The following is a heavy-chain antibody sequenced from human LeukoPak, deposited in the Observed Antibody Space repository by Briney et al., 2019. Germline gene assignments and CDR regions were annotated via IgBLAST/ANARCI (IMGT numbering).Heavy chain of an antibody. CDR1: GGTFSSYA. D-gene: IGHD2-15*01. CDR3: ARDRKVWDCSGGSCYGFDY. J-gene: IGHJ4*02. Sequence: SVKLSCEASGGTFSSYAISCGREAPGQGLEWRGRIITTLGIANYAQKFKGRVTITADKSTSTAYMELSSRRSEDTAVYYCARDRKVWDCSGGSCYGFDYWGQGTMVTVCS. V-gene: IGHV1-69*04. CDR2: IITTLGIA.